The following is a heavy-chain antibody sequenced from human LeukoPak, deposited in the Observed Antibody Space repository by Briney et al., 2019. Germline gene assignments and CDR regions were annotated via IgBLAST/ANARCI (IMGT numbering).Heavy chain of an antibody. Sequence: GGSLRLSCAASGFTFSSYSMNWVRQAPGKGLEWVSYISSSSSTIYYADSVKGRFTISRDNAKNSLYLQMNSLRAEDTAVYYCARSLTGDLGTDAFDIWGQGTMVTVSS. D-gene: IGHD7-27*01. CDR2: ISSSSSTI. V-gene: IGHV3-48*04. CDR1: GFTFSSYS. CDR3: ARSLTGDLGTDAFDI. J-gene: IGHJ3*02.